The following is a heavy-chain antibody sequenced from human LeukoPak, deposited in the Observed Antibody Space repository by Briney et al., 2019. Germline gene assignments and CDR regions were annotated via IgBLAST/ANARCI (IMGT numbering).Heavy chain of an antibody. J-gene: IGHJ3*02. CDR3: AVRKSASGWRNAFDI. Sequence: GGSLRLSCAASGFTVSSNYMNWVRQAPGKGLEWVSSISSSSSYIYYADSVKGRFTISRDNAKNSLYLQMNSLRAEDTAVYYCAVRKSASGWRNAFDIWGQGTMVTVSS. V-gene: IGHV3-21*01. CDR2: ISSSSSYI. CDR1: GFTVSSNY. D-gene: IGHD6-19*01.